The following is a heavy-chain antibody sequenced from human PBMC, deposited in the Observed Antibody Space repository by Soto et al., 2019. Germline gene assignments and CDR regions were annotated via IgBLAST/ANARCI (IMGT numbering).Heavy chain of an antibody. CDR1: GGSISSGGYY. D-gene: IGHD6-13*01. CDR2: IYYSGST. V-gene: IGHV4-31*03. CDR3: ALIKQQLAYGMDV. J-gene: IGHJ6*02. Sequence: QVQLQESGPGLVKPSQTLSLTCTVSGGSISSGGYYWTWIRQHPGKGLEWIGYIYYSGSTYYNPSLQSRVTISADTSKNQFSRKLSSVTAADTAVYYCALIKQQLAYGMDVWGQGTTVTVSS.